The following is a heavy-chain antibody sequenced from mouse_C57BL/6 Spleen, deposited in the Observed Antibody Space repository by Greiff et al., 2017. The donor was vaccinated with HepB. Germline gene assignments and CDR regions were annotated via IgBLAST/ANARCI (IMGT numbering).Heavy chain of an antibody. Sequence: DVKLVESGGGLVQPGESLKLSCESNEYEFPSHDMSWVRKTPEKRLELVAAINSDGGSNYYPDTVERRFIISRDNTKKTLYLQMSSLRSEDKGLYYCARASNFVWFAYWGQGTLVTVSA. CDR3: ARASNFVWFAY. CDR2: INSDGGSN. J-gene: IGHJ3*01. V-gene: IGHV5-2*01. D-gene: IGHD2-5*01. CDR1: EYEFPSHD.